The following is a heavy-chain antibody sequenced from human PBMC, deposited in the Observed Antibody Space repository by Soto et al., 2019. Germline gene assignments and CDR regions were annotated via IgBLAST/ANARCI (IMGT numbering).Heavy chain of an antibody. V-gene: IGHV4-30-4*01. CDR2: IYSTGSS. CDR3: ARDGIQLWLYGRDRFHP. D-gene: IGHD5-18*01. CDR1: GGSISSGNYY. Sequence: KTSETLSLTCTFSGGSISSGNYYWSWIRQSPGKGLEWIGYIYSTGSSYYNPSLRSRVSMSVDTSKNQFSLNLSSVTAADTAVYFCARDGIQLWLYGRDRFHPWRQGPLVSVS. J-gene: IGHJ5*02.